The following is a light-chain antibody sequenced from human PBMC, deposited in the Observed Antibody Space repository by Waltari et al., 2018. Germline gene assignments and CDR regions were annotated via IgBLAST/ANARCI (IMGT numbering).Light chain of an antibody. CDR2: VNSDGSH. CDR3: QTGGHGTWV. CDR1: SGHSSNV. Sequence: QLVLTQSPSASASLGASVKLTCTLSSGHSSNVIAWHQQRPGKGPRYLMKVNSDGSHSKGDEFPDRFSGSSSGAERYLTISSLQSEDEADYYCQTGGHGTWVFGGGTKLTVL. J-gene: IGLJ3*02. V-gene: IGLV4-69*01.